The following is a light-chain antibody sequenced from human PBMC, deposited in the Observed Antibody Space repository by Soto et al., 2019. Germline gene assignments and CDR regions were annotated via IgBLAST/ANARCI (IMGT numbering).Light chain of an antibody. J-gene: IGKJ1*01. CDR3: QQRSNWPPWT. Sequence: IVLTQSPGILSLSPGERATLSCRASQSVSSYLAWYQQKPGQAPRLLIYDASNRATGIPARFSGSGSGTDFTLTISSLEPEDFAVYYCQQRSNWPPWTCGQGTKGDIK. CDR2: DAS. V-gene: IGKV3-11*01. CDR1: QSVSSY.